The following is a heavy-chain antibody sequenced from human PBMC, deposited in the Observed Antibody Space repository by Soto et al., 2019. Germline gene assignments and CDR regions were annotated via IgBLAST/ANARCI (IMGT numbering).Heavy chain of an antibody. Sequence: EVQLLESGGGLVQPGGSLRLSCAASGFTFSSYAMSWVRQAPGKGLEWVSAISGSGGSTYYADSVKGRFTISRDNSKNTLYLQMNSLRAEDTAVYYCAKDYYGSGSWGPTLYWYFDLWGRGTLVTVSS. D-gene: IGHD3-10*01. CDR3: AKDYYGSGSWGPTLYWYFDL. CDR1: GFTFSSYA. CDR2: ISGSGGST. J-gene: IGHJ2*01. V-gene: IGHV3-23*01.